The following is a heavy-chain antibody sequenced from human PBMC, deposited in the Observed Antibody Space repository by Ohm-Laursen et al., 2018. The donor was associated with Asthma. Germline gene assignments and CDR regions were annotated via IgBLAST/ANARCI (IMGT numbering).Heavy chain of an antibody. Sequence: SLRLSCTASGFTFSSYGMHWVRQTPGKGLEWVAVISYDGSNKYYADSVKGRFTISRDNSKNTLYLQMNSLRAEDTAVYYCAKDYYDSSGYSPRPNYYYYYGMDVWGQGTTVTVSS. D-gene: IGHD3-22*01. CDR3: AKDYYDSSGYSPRPNYYYYYGMDV. CDR2: ISYDGSNK. J-gene: IGHJ6*02. V-gene: IGHV3-30*18. CDR1: GFTFSSYG.